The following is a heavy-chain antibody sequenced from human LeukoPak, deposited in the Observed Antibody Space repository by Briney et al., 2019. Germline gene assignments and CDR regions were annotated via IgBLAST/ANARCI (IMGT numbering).Heavy chain of an antibody. J-gene: IGHJ4*02. CDR2: IYYSGST. D-gene: IGHD3-3*02. Sequence: SETLSLTCTVSGGSISSSNYYWSRIRQPPGKGLEWIGYIYYSGSTNYNPSLKSRVTISVDTSKNQFSLKLSSVTAADTAVYYCARDLLAEAPHFDYWGQGTLVTVSS. V-gene: IGHV4-61*01. CDR3: ARDLLAEAPHFDY. CDR1: GGSISSSNYY.